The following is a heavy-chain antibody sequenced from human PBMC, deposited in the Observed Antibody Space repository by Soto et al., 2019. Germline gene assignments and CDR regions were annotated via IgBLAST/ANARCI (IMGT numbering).Heavy chain of an antibody. CDR2: ISSSSSTI. V-gene: IGHV3-48*02. CDR3: LRDSQQLLSYQYYRMAV. CDR1: GFTFSSYS. D-gene: IGHD2-2*01. J-gene: IGHJ6*01. Sequence: GGSLRLSCAASGFTFSSYSMNWVRQAPGKGLEWVSYISSSSSTIYYADSVKGRFTISRDNAKNSLYLQMNSLRDENTAVYYSLRDSQQLLSYQYYRMAVWGKGSTVIVCS.